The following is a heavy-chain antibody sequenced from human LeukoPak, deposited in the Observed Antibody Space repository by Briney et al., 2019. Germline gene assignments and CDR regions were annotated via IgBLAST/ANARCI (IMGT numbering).Heavy chain of an antibody. Sequence: GGSLRLSCAASGFTFSTYAMTWFRQAPGKGLEWVSDVRGSGTATYYADSVKGRFTISRDNSNNRLYLQMNSLRAEDTAIYYCVKTSRRDSTYDSPFDYWGQGTVVTVSS. CDR3: VKTSRRDSTYDSPFDY. J-gene: IGHJ4*02. CDR2: VRGSGTAT. CDR1: GFTFSTYA. D-gene: IGHD3-3*01. V-gene: IGHV3-23*01.